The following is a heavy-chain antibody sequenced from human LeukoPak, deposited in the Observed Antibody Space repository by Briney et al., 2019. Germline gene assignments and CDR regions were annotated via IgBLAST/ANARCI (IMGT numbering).Heavy chain of an antibody. CDR1: GYSFTTYW. CDR3: ARTPTSHYYYGMDV. J-gene: IGHJ6*02. CDR2: IYPGDSDT. V-gene: IGHV5-51*01. Sequence: GESLKISCKGSGYSFTTYWIGWVRQMPGKGLEWMGIIYPGDSDTRYSPSFQGQVTISADKSINTAYLQWSSLKASDSAMYYCARTPTSHYYYGMDVWGQGTTVIVSS.